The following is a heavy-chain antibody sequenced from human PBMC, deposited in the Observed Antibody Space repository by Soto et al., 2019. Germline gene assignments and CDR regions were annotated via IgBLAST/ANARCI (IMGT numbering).Heavy chain of an antibody. Sequence: ASVKVSCTASKYTFSNYYIHWVRQAPGQGLEWMGIINPNGGSTSYARQFQGRVNMTRDSTTSAVYMEINRLRSEDTAVYYCATLRFLGSYGLDLWGQGTTVTVSS. D-gene: IGHD3-3*01. CDR1: KYTFSNYY. V-gene: IGHV1-46*01. CDR3: ATLRFLGSYGLDL. CDR2: INPNGGST. J-gene: IGHJ6*02.